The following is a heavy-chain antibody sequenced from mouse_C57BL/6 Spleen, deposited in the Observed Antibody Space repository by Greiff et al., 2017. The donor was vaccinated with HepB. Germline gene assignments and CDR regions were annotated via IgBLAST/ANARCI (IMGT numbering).Heavy chain of an antibody. V-gene: IGHV1-82*01. CDR2: IYPGDGDT. D-gene: IGHD1-1*01. CDR3: ASYYGTLYAMDY. Sequence: VQLQESGPELVKPGASVKISCKASGYAFSSSWMNWVKQRPGKGLEWIGRIYPGDGDTNYNGKFKGKATLTADKSSSTAYMQLSNLTSEDSAVYFCASYYGTLYAMDYWGQGTSVTVSS. CDR1: GYAFSSSW. J-gene: IGHJ4*01.